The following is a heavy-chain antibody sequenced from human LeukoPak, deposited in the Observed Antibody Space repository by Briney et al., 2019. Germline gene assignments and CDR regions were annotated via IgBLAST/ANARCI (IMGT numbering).Heavy chain of an antibody. CDR3: AKDLFRYSGPFY. CDR1: GFTFSGYA. V-gene: IGHV3-23*01. CDR2: ISGSGGST. J-gene: IGHJ4*02. D-gene: IGHD2-15*01. Sequence: PGGSLRLSCAASGFTFSGYAMSWVRQAPGKGLEWVSAISGSGGSTYYADSVKGRFTISRDNSKNTLYLQMNSLRAEDTAVYYCAKDLFRYSGPFYWGQGTLVTVSS.